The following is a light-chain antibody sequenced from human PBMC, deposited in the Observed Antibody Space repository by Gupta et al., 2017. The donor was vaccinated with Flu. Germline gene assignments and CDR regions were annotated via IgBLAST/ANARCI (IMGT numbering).Light chain of an antibody. CDR3: QVWASGTVV. Sequence: SSELPQPLSVSVAVGQTATITCGGNSFGSQNVNWYQQKPGQAPVLVIYRDSDRPSGIPERLSGSVSGNTATLTISRAQAGDEADYFCQVWASGTVVFGGGTKLTVL. CDR2: RDS. CDR1: SFGSQN. J-gene: IGLJ2*01. V-gene: IGLV3-9*01.